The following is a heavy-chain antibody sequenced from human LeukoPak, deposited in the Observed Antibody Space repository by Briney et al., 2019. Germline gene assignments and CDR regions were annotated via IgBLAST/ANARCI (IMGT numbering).Heavy chain of an antibody. J-gene: IGHJ2*01. V-gene: IGHV3-21*01. CDR2: ISSRSSYI. CDR1: GFTFSSYS. CDR3: ARPLGNWYFDL. Sequence: GGSLRLSCAASGFTFSSYSINWVRQAPGKGLEWVASISSRSSYISYADSVKGRFTISRDNAKNTLYLQMNSLRAEDTAVYYCARPLGNWYFDLWGRGTLVTVSS.